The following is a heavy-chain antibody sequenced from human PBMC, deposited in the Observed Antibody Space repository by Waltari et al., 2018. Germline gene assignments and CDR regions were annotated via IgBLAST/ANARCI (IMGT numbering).Heavy chain of an antibody. CDR2: INPDRSSI. J-gene: IGHJ6*02. CDR1: FTFSDYW. V-gene: IGHV3-7*01. CDR3: AGDRESR. Sequence: EVQLVESGGELVQPGGSLRRAGAAFTFSDYWMSWVRQAPGKGLEWVAIINPDRSSIYYLDSVKGRFTISRDNAKKSLYLQMNSLRVEDTAVYYCAGDRESRWGQGTTVTVSS.